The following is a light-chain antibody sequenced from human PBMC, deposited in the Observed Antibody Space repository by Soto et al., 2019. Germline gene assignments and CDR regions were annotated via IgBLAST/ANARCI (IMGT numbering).Light chain of an antibody. CDR3: QQSFT. Sequence: DIQMTQPASTLSASVGDRVTITCRASESISSWLTWYQQKPGKAPKLLIYKASSLESGVPSRFSGSGSEPEFTLTISRLQPDDFATYYCQQSFTFGPGTKVDIK. CDR1: ESISSW. CDR2: KAS. V-gene: IGKV1-5*03. J-gene: IGKJ3*01.